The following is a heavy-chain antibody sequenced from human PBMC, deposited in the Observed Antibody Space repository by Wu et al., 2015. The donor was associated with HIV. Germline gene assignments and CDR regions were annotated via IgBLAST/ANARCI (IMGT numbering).Heavy chain of an antibody. J-gene: IGHJ6*04. CDR1: GGTFSSYA. CDR2: IIPIFGTA. V-gene: IGHV1-69*05. Sequence: QVQLVQSGAEVKKPGSSVKVSCKASGGTFSSYAISWVRQAPGQGLEWMGGIIPIFGTANYAQKFQGRVTITTDESTSTAYMELSSLRSEDTAVYYCASSRSPPGIAAAGTFTYYYYGMDVWGRKGPRVTVSS. D-gene: IGHD6-13*01. CDR3: ASSRSPPGIAAAGTFTYYYYGMDV.